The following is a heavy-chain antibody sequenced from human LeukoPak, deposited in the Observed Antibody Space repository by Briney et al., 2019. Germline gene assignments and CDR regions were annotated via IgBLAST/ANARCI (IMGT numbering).Heavy chain of an antibody. Sequence: PSQTLSLTCTVSGGSISSGSYYWSWIRQPAGKGLEWIGHIYASGGTKYDPSLESRVTISIDTSKNQLSLRLSSVTAADTAVYYCTREKSYGYIRADSWGQGTLVAVSS. CDR1: GGSISSGSYY. D-gene: IGHD3-16*01. V-gene: IGHV4-61*09. J-gene: IGHJ4*02. CDR2: IYASGGT. CDR3: TREKSYGYIRADS.